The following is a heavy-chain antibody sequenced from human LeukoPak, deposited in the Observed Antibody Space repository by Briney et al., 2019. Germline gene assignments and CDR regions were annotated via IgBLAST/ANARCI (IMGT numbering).Heavy chain of an antibody. D-gene: IGHD2-2*01. CDR3: ARLVCSTIPCYGKFYFDS. V-gene: IGHV3-21*01. CDR1: GFTFSSYA. J-gene: IGHJ4*02. Sequence: GGSPRLSCAASGFTFSSYAMEWVRQAPGKGLEWVSSITGSSDSIYYADSVKGRFTISRDNAKNSVYLQMNSLRAEDTAVYYCARLVCSTIPCYGKFYFDSWGQGTLVPVSS. CDR2: ITGSSDSI.